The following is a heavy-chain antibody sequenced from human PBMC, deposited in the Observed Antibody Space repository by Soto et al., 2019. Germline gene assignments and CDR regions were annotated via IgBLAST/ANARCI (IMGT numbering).Heavy chain of an antibody. D-gene: IGHD4-17*01. CDR1: GFTFSSYG. CDR2: IWYDGSNK. Sequence: GGSLRLSCAASGFTFSSYGMHWVRQAPGKGLEWVAVIWYDGSNKYYADSVKGRFTISRDNSKNTLYLQMNSLRAEDTAVYYCARVDGDYPYYYYYGMDVWGQGTTVTVSS. CDR3: ARVDGDYPYYYYYGMDV. J-gene: IGHJ6*02. V-gene: IGHV3-33*01.